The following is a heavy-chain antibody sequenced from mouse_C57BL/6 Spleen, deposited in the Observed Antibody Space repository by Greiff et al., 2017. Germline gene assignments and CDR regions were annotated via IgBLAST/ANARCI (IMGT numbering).Heavy chain of an antibody. CDR2: ISSGSSTI. CDR3: ARPGYDYAWFAY. J-gene: IGHJ3*01. V-gene: IGHV5-17*01. Sequence: EVQLVESGGGLVKPGGSLKLSCAASGFTFSDYGMHWVRQAPEKGLVWVAYISSGSSTIYYADTVKGRFTISRDNAKNTLFLQMTSLRSEDTAMYCCARPGYDYAWFAYWGQGTLVTVSA. D-gene: IGHD2-4*01. CDR1: GFTFSDYG.